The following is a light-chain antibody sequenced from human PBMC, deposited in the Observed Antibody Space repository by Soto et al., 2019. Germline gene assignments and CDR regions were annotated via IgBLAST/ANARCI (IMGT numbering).Light chain of an antibody. CDR3: QQYNSYWT. Sequence: DIQMTQSPSTLSASVGDRVTITCRASQSISSWLAWYQQKPGKAPKLLIYDASRLESGVPSRFSGSGSGTEFTLTISRLQPDDFATYYCQQYNSYWTFGQGTKVEIK. CDR1: QSISSW. J-gene: IGKJ1*01. CDR2: DAS. V-gene: IGKV1-5*01.